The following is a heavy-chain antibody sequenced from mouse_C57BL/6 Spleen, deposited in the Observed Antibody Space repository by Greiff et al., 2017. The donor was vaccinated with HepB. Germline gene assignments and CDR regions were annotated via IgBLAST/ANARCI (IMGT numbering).Heavy chain of an antibody. CDR2: INPNNGGT. J-gene: IGHJ4*01. CDR3: ARGRRFLYAMDY. V-gene: IGHV1-18*01. Sequence: EVMLVESGPELVKPGASVKIPCKASGYTFTDYNMDWVKQSHGKSLEWIGDINPNNGGTIYNQKFKGKATLTVDKSSSTAYMELRSLTSEDTAVYYCARGRRFLYAMDYWGQGTSVTVSS. CDR1: GYTFTDYN.